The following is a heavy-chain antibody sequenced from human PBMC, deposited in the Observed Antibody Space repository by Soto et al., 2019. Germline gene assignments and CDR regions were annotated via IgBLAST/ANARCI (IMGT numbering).Heavy chain of an antibody. V-gene: IGHV1-18*01. D-gene: IGHD3-3*01. CDR3: ARDWRGAEGFDP. Sequence: QVQLVQSGTEVKKPGASVKVSCKASGYTFNNYGFSWVRQAPGQGLEWVGWIGTHNGDTTYAQSFQGRVTMTIDTSTTTYYMELTGLTFDDTAVYFCARDWRGAEGFDPWGQGTLVIVSS. J-gene: IGHJ5*02. CDR1: GYTFNNYG. CDR2: IGTHNGDT.